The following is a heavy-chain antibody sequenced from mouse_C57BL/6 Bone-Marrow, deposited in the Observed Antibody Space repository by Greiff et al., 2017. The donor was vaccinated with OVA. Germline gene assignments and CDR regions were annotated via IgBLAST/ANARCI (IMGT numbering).Heavy chain of an antibody. CDR2: ISNGGGST. D-gene: IGHD1-1*01. Sequence: DVQLVESGGGLVQPGGSLKLSCAASGFTFSDYYMYWVRQTPEKRLEWVAYISNGGGSTYYPDTVKGRFTISRDNAKNTLYLQMSRLKSEDTAMYYCARPFITTVVATEDAMDYWGQGTSVTVSS. J-gene: IGHJ4*01. CDR3: ARPFITTVVATEDAMDY. V-gene: IGHV5-12*01. CDR1: GFTFSDYY.